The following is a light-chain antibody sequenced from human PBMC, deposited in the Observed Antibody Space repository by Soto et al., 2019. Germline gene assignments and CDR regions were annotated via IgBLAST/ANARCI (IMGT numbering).Light chain of an antibody. Sequence: VITQRPVTLSVSPGERATLSCTASQSVNNNVAWYQQTPGHTPRLLIYSASIGATGTPARFSGSGSGSDFTLTISSLEPEDFAVYYCQQRSNWPRTFGQGTKVDIK. CDR3: QQRSNWPRT. J-gene: IGKJ1*01. CDR2: SAS. V-gene: IGKV3-15*01. CDR1: QSVNNN.